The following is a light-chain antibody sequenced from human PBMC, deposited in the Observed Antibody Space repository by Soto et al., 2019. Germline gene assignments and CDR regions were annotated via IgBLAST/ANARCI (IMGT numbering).Light chain of an antibody. CDR3: QQYNDRPRT. CDR2: GAS. V-gene: IGKV3-15*01. CDR1: QSVSSN. J-gene: IGKJ1*01. Sequence: EIVMTQSPATLSVSPGERATLSCRASQSVSSNLAWYQQKPGQAPRLLIYGASTRATGIPARFSGSGSGTEFTLTISSLQSEDFAFYYCQQYNDRPRTFGHGTKVDIK.